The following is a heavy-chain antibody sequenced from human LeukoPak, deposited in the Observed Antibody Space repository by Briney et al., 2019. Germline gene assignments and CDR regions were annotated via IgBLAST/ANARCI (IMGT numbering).Heavy chain of an antibody. V-gene: IGHV3-23*01. CDR2: ISGSGGST. Sequence: PGGSLRLSCAASGFTFSSYAMSWVRQAPGKGLEWASAISGSGGSTYYADSVKGRFTISRDNSKNTLYLQMNSLRAEDTAVYYCAKAHLRWLQFPYYFDYWGQGTLVTVSS. J-gene: IGHJ4*02. CDR1: GFTFSSYA. D-gene: IGHD5-24*01. CDR3: AKAHLRWLQFPYYFDY.